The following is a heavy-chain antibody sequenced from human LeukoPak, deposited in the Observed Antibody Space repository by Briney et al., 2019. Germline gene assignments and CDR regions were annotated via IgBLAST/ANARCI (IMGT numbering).Heavy chain of an antibody. V-gene: IGHV4-34*01. CDR3: ARAHSRLRLGY. Sequence: ASETVSLTCAVYGGSFSGYYWSWIRQPPGKGLEWIGEINHSGSTNYNPSLKSRVTISVDTSKNQFSLKLSSVTAADTAVYYCARAHSRLRLGYWGQGTLVTVSS. CDR2: INHSGST. J-gene: IGHJ4*02. CDR1: GGSFSGYY. D-gene: IGHD2-21*02.